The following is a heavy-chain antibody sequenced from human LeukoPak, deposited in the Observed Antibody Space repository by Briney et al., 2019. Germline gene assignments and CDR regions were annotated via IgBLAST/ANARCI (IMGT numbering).Heavy chain of an antibody. CDR2: INPSGGST. Sequence: ASVKVSCKASGYTFTSYYMHWVRQAPGQGLEWMGIINPSGGSTSYAQKFQGRVTMTRDTSTSTVYMELSSLRSEDTAVYYCAREGVLEWLLYADYYYYMDVWGKGTTVTVSS. D-gene: IGHD3-3*01. J-gene: IGHJ6*03. CDR1: GYTFTSYY. V-gene: IGHV1-46*01. CDR3: AREGVLEWLLYADYYYYMDV.